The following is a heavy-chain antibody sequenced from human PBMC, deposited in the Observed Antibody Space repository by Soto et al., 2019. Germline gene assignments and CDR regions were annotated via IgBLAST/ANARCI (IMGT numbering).Heavy chain of an antibody. J-gene: IGHJ5*02. CDR1: GDSVSSNSAA. CDR2: TYYRSKWYN. D-gene: IGHD2-2*01. V-gene: IGHV6-1*01. CDR3: ARDEDEYLGLNH. Sequence: SPALSLTCAISGDSVSSNSAAWNCFRQSPSRGLEWLGRTYYRSKWYNDYTSSVRSRISIDTDTAKNQLPLQLRSVTPEDTAVYYCARDEDEYLGLNHWGPGIPVTVSS.